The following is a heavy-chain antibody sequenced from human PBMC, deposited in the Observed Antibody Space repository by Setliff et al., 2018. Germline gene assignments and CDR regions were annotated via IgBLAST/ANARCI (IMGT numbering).Heavy chain of an antibody. V-gene: IGHV4-61*09. D-gene: IGHD1-26*01. J-gene: IGHJ4*02. CDR3: ARSPSSGAYWNPRPFYSDY. Sequence: SETLSLTCTVSGASISSGGYYWTWIRQPAGKALEWIGHISPSGSTTYNPSLKGRVTISPDTSKNHFSLRVNSVTAADTALYYCARSPSSGAYWNPRPFYSDYWGQGTLVTVSS. CDR1: GASISSGGYY. CDR2: ISPSGST.